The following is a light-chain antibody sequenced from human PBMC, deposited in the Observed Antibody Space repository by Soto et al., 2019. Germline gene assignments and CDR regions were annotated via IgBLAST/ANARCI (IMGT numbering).Light chain of an antibody. J-gene: IGLJ2*01. Sequence: QSALTQPASVSGSPGQSITISCTGTSSDVGGHKYVSWYQQHPDKAPKVLIFEVSNRPSGISNRFSGSKSGNTASLTISGLQAEDEADYYCISYTSSTTSVVFGGGTKLTVL. CDR3: ISYTSSTTSVV. CDR2: EVS. CDR1: SSDVGGHKY. V-gene: IGLV2-14*01.